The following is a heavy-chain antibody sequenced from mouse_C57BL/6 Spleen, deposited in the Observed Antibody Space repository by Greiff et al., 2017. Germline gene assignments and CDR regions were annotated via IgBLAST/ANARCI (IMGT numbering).Heavy chain of an antibody. CDR1: GFTFSDYY. CDR2: ISNGGGST. V-gene: IGHV5-12*01. Sequence: EVKLQESGGGLVQPGGSLKLSCAASGFTFSDYYMYWVRQTPEKRLEWVAYISNGGGSTYYPATVKGRFTISRDNAKNTLYLQMSRLESEDTAMYYCARQGYYGSSRYWYFDVWGTGTTVTVSS. D-gene: IGHD1-1*01. CDR3: ARQGYYGSSRYWYFDV. J-gene: IGHJ1*03.